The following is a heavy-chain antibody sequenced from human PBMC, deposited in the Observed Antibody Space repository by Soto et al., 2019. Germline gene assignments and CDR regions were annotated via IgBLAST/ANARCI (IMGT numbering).Heavy chain of an antibody. J-gene: IGHJ4*02. D-gene: IGHD1-26*01. Sequence: QVQLQESGPGLVRPSGTLSLTCAVSGASISSSGNWWSWVRQPPGKGLEWIGEIYHSGSTNYNPSLKGRVTMSVDKSKNQFSLKLSSVTAADTAVYYCARMVGATLVDFWGQGTLVTVSS. CDR3: ARMVGATLVDF. CDR2: IYHSGST. CDR1: GASISSSGNW. V-gene: IGHV4-4*02.